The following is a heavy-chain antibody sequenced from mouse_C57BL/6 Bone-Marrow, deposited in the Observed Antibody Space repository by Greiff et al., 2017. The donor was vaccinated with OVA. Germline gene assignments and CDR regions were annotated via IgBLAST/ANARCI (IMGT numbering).Heavy chain of an antibody. D-gene: IGHD1-1*01. V-gene: IGHV10-1*01. CDR3: VRTSYGSSYAWDCDV. J-gene: IGHJ1*03. CDR1: GFSFNTYA. CDR2: IRSKSNNYAT. Sequence: EVKLVESGGGLVQPKGSLKLSCAASGFSFNTYAMNWVRQAPGKGLEWVARIRSKSNNYATYYADSVKDRFTISSDDSESMLYLQMNNLKTEDTDMYYCVRTSYGSSYAWDCDVGGTGTTVTVSA.